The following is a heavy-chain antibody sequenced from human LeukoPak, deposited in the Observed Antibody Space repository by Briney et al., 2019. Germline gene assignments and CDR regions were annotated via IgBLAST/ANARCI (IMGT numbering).Heavy chain of an antibody. CDR1: GFTFSSYG. Sequence: GGSLRLSCAASGFTFSSYGMHWVRQAPGKGLEWVAVISYDGSNKYYADSVKGRFTISRDNSKNTLYLQMNSLRAEDTAVYYCARTYSSGWYVAWGQGTLVTVSS. D-gene: IGHD6-19*01. V-gene: IGHV3-30*03. CDR3: ARTYSSGWYVA. CDR2: ISYDGSNK. J-gene: IGHJ4*02.